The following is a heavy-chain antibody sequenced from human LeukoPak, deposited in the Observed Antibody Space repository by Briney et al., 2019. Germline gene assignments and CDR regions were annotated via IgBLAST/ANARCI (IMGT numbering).Heavy chain of an antibody. CDR3: ARDPSRRYGDYAMFDY. Sequence: PSETLSLTCTVSGGSISSGGHFWGWIRQHPGKGLEWIGYTYHSGSTYYNPSLKSRVTISVDRSKNQFSLKLSSVTAADTAVYYCARDPSRRYGDYAMFDYWGQGTLVTVSS. CDR1: GGSISSGGHF. CDR2: TYHSGST. D-gene: IGHD4-17*01. J-gene: IGHJ4*02. V-gene: IGHV4-31*03.